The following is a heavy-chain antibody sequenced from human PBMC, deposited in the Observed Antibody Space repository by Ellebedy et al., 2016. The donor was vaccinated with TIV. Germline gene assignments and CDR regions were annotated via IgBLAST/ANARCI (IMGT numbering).Heavy chain of an antibody. V-gene: IGHV4-59*12. CDR2: IYYSGST. J-gene: IGHJ6*02. CDR3: ARDHSSGWYGMDV. CDR1: GGSISSYY. Sequence: SETLSLTXTVSGGSISSYYWSWIRQPPGKGLEWIGYIYYSGSTNYNPSLKSRVTISVDTSKNQFSLKLSSVTAADTAVYYCARDHSSGWYGMDVWGQGTTVTVSS. D-gene: IGHD6-19*01.